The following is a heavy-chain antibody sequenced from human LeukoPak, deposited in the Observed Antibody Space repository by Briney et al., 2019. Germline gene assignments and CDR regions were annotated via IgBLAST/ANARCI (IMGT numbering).Heavy chain of an antibody. V-gene: IGHV4-4*07. Sequence: SETLSLTCTVSGGSISSYYWSWIRQPAGKGLEWVGRIYTSGSTNYNPSLKSRVTMSVDTSKNQFSLKLSSVTAADTAVYYCARLGYSSSWYVLWGGARNNYYYGMDVWGQGTTVTVSS. J-gene: IGHJ6*02. CDR2: IYTSGST. CDR3: ARLGYSSSWYVLWGGARNNYYYGMDV. CDR1: GGSISSYY. D-gene: IGHD6-13*01.